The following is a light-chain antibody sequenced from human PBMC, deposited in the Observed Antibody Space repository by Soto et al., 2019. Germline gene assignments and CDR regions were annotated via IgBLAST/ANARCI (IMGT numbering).Light chain of an antibody. V-gene: IGKV3-20*01. Sequence: EIVLTQSPGTLSLSPGERATLSCRASQSVSSSYLAWYQQKPGQAPRLLIYGASSRATGIPDRFSGSGSGTDFTLTISRLEPEEFAVYYCQKYGSSSRTVGQGTKVDI. CDR3: QKYGSSSRT. CDR1: QSVSSSY. CDR2: GAS. J-gene: IGKJ1*01.